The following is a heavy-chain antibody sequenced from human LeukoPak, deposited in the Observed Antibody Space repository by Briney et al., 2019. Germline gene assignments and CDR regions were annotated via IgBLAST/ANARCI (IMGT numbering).Heavy chain of an antibody. J-gene: IGHJ5*02. Sequence: SVKVSCKASGGTFSSYAISWVRQAPGQGLEWLGRIIPIFGTANHAQKFQGRVTITTDESTSTAYMELSSLRAEDTAVYYCARGPSSGYYNWFDPWGQGTLVTVSS. D-gene: IGHD3-22*01. CDR2: IIPIFGTA. V-gene: IGHV1-69*05. CDR1: GGTFSSYA. CDR3: ARGPSSGYYNWFDP.